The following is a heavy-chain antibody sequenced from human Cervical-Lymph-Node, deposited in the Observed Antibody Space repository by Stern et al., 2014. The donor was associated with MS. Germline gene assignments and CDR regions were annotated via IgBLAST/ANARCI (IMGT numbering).Heavy chain of an antibody. CDR2: ISSSSSYI. D-gene: IGHD3-10*01. V-gene: IGHV3-21*01. CDR3: AREGGLWFPFDY. Sequence: EMQLVESGGGLVKPGGSLRLSCAASGFTFSSYSMNWVRQAPGKGLEWVSSISSSSSYIYYADSVKGRFTISRDNAKNSLYLQMNSLRAEDTAVYYCAREGGLWFPFDYWGQGTLVTVSS. CDR1: GFTFSSYS. J-gene: IGHJ4*02.